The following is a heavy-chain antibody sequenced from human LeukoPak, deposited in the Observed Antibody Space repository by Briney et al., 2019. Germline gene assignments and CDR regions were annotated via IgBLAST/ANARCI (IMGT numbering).Heavy chain of an antibody. CDR2: IYSGGST. V-gene: IGHV3-53*04. CDR3: ARAQYSSSWRQYFDY. J-gene: IGHJ4*02. CDR1: GFTVSSNY. Sequence: PGGSLRLSCAASGFTVSSNYMSWVRQAPGKGLEWVSVIYSGGSTYYADSVKGRFTISRHSSKNTLYLQMNSLRAEDTAVYYCARAQYSSSWRQYFDYWGQGTLVTVSS. D-gene: IGHD6-13*01.